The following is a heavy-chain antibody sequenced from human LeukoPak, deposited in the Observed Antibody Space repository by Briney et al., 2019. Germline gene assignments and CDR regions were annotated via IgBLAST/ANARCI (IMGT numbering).Heavy chain of an antibody. V-gene: IGHV3-23*01. D-gene: IGHD3-22*01. J-gene: IGHJ4*02. CDR2: ISGSGDNT. CDR1: GFTFTNYA. CDR3: AKRWHYYDSSGYYYGDY. Sequence: GGSLRLSCAASGFTFTNYAMNWVRQAPGKGLEWVSSISGSGDNTYYADSVKGRFTISRDNSKNTLYLQMNNLRAEDTAVYYCAKRWHYYDSSGYYYGDYWGQGTLVTVSS.